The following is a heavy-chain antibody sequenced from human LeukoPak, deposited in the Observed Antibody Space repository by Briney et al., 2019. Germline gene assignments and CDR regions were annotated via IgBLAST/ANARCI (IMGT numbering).Heavy chain of an antibody. J-gene: IGHJ4*02. CDR1: GLTFSTYG. CDR2: ISYDGSDK. D-gene: IGHD3-16*01. V-gene: IGHV3-30*03. Sequence: PGGSLRLSCAASGLTFSTYGMHWVRQAPGKGLEWVAAISYDGSDKYYADSVKGRFTISRDNAKNSLYLQMNSLRAEDTAVYYCAREWGDFDYWGQGTLVTVSS. CDR3: AREWGDFDY.